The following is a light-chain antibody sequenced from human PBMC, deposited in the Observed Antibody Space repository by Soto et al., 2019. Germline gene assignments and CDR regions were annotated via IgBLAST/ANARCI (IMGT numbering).Light chain of an antibody. CDR1: QSVSGY. V-gene: IGKV3-11*01. CDR2: ADS. CDR3: QQRRNLLIP. Sequence: EMVLTQGRATLTLTPGETATLSCRASQSVSGYIGWYPQKPGQASRLFIYADSNRATGIPARFSGSGSGTDFTLTISSLEPEDFAVYCCQQRRNLLIPFGQGRRLAI. J-gene: IGKJ5*01.